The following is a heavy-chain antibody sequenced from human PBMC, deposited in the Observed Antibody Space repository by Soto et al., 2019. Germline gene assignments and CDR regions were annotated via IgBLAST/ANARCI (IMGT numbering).Heavy chain of an antibody. J-gene: IGHJ4*02. Sequence: SETLSLTCAVYGGSFSVYYWSWIRQPPGKGLEWIGEINHSGSTNYNPSLKSRVTISVDTSKNQFSLKLSSVTAADTAVYYCARGLGNFWSGYPTHWGQGTLVTVSS. D-gene: IGHD3-3*01. CDR1: GGSFSVYY. V-gene: IGHV4-34*01. CDR2: INHSGST. CDR3: ARGLGNFWSGYPTH.